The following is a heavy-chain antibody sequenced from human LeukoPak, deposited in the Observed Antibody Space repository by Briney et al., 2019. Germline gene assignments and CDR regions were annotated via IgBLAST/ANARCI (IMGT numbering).Heavy chain of an antibody. Sequence: SVKVSCKTSGGTFSSYAISWVRQAPGQGLEWMGGIIPIFGTANYAQKFQGRVTITADESTSTAYMELSSLRSEDTAVYYCASTYYYDSSGYYEGWGQGTLVTVSS. D-gene: IGHD3-22*01. J-gene: IGHJ4*02. V-gene: IGHV1-69*13. CDR3: ASTYYYDSSGYYEG. CDR2: IIPIFGTA. CDR1: GGTFSSYA.